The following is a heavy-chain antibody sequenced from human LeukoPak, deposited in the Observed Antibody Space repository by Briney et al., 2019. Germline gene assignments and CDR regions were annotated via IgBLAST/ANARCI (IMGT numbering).Heavy chain of an antibody. J-gene: IGHJ4*02. CDR3: ARGGSGSYPQPGLY. CDR2: IDPNSGGT. CDR1: GYTLTVYY. Sequence: ASVNVSCKASGYTLTVYYMHWVRQAPGQGLEWMGWIDPNSGGTNYAQKFQGRVAMTRDTSISTAYMELSRLRSDDTAVYYWARGGSGSYPQPGLYWGQGTLVTVSS. D-gene: IGHD1-26*01. V-gene: IGHV1-2*02.